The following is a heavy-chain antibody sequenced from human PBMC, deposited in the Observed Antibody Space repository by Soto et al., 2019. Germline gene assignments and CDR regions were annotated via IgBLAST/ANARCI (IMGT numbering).Heavy chain of an antibody. CDR3: ARAIDGYSYGPYYFDY. CDR1: GYTFTGYY. CDR2: INPNSGGT. Sequence: ASVKVSCKASGYTFTGYYMHWVRQAPGQGLEWMGWINPNSGGTNYAQKFQGRVTMTRDTSISTAYMELSRLRSDDTAVYYCARAIDGYSYGPYYFDYWGQGTLVTVSS. D-gene: IGHD5-18*01. J-gene: IGHJ4*02. V-gene: IGHV1-2*02.